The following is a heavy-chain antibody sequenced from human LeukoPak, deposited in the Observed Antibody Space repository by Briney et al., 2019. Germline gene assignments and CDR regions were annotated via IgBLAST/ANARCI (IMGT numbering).Heavy chain of an antibody. CDR1: GFTFSSYA. D-gene: IGHD3-22*01. V-gene: IGHV3-23*01. Sequence: GGSLRLSCAASGFTFSSYAMHWVRQAPGKGLEWVSAISGSGGSTYYADSVKGRFTISRDNSKNTLYLQMNSLRAEDTAVYYCAKRRTDSSGYYSGVDYWGQGTLVTVSS. CDR2: ISGSGGST. CDR3: AKRRTDSSGYYSGVDY. J-gene: IGHJ4*02.